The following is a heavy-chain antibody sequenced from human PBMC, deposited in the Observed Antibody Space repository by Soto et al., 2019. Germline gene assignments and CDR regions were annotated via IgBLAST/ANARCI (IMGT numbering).Heavy chain of an antibody. CDR3: AHNSVVAAYFDY. CDR2: IYWDDDK. V-gene: IGHV2-5*02. J-gene: IGHJ4*02. D-gene: IGHD2-15*01. Sequence: QITLKESGPTLVKPTQTLTLTCTFSGFSLSTSGVGVGWIRQPPGKALEWLALIYWDDDKRYSPSLKSRLTITKDTSKNHVVLTMTNMDPVDTATYYCAHNSVVAAYFDYWGQGTLVTVSS. CDR1: GFSLSTSGVG.